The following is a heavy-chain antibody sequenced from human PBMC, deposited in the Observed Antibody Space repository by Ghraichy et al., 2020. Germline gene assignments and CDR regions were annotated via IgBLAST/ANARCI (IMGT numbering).Heavy chain of an antibody. J-gene: IGHJ4*02. CDR2: ISAYNGNT. D-gene: IGHD5-24*01. CDR3: ARDRGRDGYNYLVY. Sequence: ASVKVSCKASGYTFTSYGISWVRQAPGQGLEWMGWISAYNGNTNYAQKLQGRVTMTTDTSTSTAYMELRSLRSDDTAMYYCARDRGRDGYNYLVYWGQGTLVTVSS. CDR1: GYTFTSYG. V-gene: IGHV1-18*01.